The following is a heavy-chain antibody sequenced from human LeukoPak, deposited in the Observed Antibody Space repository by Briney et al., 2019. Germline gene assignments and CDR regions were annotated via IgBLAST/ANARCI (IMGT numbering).Heavy chain of an antibody. D-gene: IGHD2-2*01. CDR3: ARLGGYQLPRQTYKYHPLDV. J-gene: IGHJ6*02. V-gene: IGHV4-4*09. Sequence: PSETLSLTCTVSGDPISSDHGSWIRQPPGEGLEYIGYTYNSESSDYNPSLKSRVTMSVDTSKNQFSLKLTSVTAADTAVYYCARLGGYQLPRQTYKYHPLDVWGQGTTVTVSS. CDR2: TYNSESS. CDR1: GDPISSDH.